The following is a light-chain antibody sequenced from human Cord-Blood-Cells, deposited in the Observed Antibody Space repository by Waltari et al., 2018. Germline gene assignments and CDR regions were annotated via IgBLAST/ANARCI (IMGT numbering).Light chain of an antibody. CDR2: EGS. Sequence: QAALTQPASVSGSPGQSITISCTGTSSVDGCFNLVSWYQHPPGNAPNLMISEGSKLPSGVSNRFSGSKSGNTTSLTISGLRAEDEAYYDCCSYAGSSNCVFGGGTRLTVL. CDR1: SSVDGCFNL. CDR3: CSYAGSSNCV. J-gene: IGLJ3*02. V-gene: IGLV2-23*01.